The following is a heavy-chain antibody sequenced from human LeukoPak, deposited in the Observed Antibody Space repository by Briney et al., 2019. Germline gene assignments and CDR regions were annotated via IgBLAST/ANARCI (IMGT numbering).Heavy chain of an antibody. V-gene: IGHV3-23*01. CDR2: ITTGGDA. J-gene: IGHJ4*02. D-gene: IGHD1-26*01. Sequence: GGSLRLSCEASGFTFRSYAMSWVRQAPGKGLEWVSVITTGGDANYADSVKGRFTISRDNTKNTLYLQLNSLRADDTAVYYCTPHLWGGTYPYYLAYWGQGTLVTVSS. CDR1: GFTFRSYA. CDR3: TPHLWGGTYPYYLAY.